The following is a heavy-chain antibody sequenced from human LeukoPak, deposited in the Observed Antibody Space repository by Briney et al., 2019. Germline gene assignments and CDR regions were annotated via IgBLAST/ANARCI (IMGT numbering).Heavy chain of an antibody. CDR1: GYTFTGYY. J-gene: IGHJ3*02. D-gene: IGHD2-2*02. Sequence: ASVKVSCKASGYTFTGYYMHWVRQAPGQGLEWVGWINPNSGGTNYAQKFQGRVTMTRDTSISTAYMELSRLRSDDTAVYYCARYSGYCSSTSCYTVAAFDIWGQGTMVTVSS. V-gene: IGHV1-2*02. CDR3: ARYSGYCSSTSCYTVAAFDI. CDR2: INPNSGGT.